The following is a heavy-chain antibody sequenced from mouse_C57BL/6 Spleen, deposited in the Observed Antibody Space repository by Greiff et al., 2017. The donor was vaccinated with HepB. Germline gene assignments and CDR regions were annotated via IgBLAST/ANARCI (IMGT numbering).Heavy chain of an antibody. D-gene: IGHD2-4*01. CDR3: ARQGYDYDGDYYAMDY. J-gene: IGHJ4*01. CDR2: ISSGGSYT. V-gene: IGHV5-6*01. CDR1: GFTFSSYG. Sequence: DVHLVESGGDLVKPGGSLKLSCAASGFTFSSYGMSWVRQTPDKRLEWVATISSGGSYTYYPDSVKGRFTISRDNAKNTLYLQMSSLKSEDTAMYYCARQGYDYDGDYYAMDYWGQGTSVTVSS.